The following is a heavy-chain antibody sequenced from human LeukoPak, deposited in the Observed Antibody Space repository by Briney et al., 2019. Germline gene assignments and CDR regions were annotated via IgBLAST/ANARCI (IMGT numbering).Heavy chain of an antibody. D-gene: IGHD3-9*01. CDR1: GVSISSSEW. Sequence: SGTLSLTCAVSGVSISSSEWWIWVRQPPGQGLEWIGEIHRAGRTKYQPSLKSPVTISMDYSKNQSSLKLTSVTAADTAIYYCGKTDIYFNPIDYWGLGSLVSVSS. CDR2: IHRAGRT. V-gene: IGHV4-4*02. J-gene: IGHJ4*02. CDR3: GKTDIYFNPIDY.